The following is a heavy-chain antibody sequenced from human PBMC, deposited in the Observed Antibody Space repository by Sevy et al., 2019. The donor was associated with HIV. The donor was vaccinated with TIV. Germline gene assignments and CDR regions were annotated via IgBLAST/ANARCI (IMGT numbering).Heavy chain of an antibody. V-gene: IGHV4-39*07. CDR3: ARESIGAAGDFDY. Sequence: SETLSLTCTVSGGSISSSSYYWGWIRQPPGKGLEWIGIIYYSGSTYYNPSLKSRVTISVDTSKKQFSLKLRSVTAADTAVYYCARESIGAAGDFDYWGQGTLVTVSS. CDR1: GGSISSSSYY. D-gene: IGHD6-13*01. CDR2: IYYSGST. J-gene: IGHJ4*02.